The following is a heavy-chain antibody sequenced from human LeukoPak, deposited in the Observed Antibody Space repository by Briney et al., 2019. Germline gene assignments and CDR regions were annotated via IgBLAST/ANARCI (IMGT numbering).Heavy chain of an antibody. D-gene: IGHD2-2*01. J-gene: IGHJ5*02. CDR1: GYSISSGYY. CDR3: ARVRYCSSTSCYAPYNWFDP. V-gene: IGHV4-38-2*01. Sequence: SETLSLTCAVSGYSISSGYYWGWIRQPPGKGLEWIGSIYHSGSTYYNPSLKGRVTISVDTSKNQFSLKLSSVTAADTAVYYCARVRYCSSTSCYAPYNWFDPWGQGTLVTVSS. CDR2: IYHSGST.